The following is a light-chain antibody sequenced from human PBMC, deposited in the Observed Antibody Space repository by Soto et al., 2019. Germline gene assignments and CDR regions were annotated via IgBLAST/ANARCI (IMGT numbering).Light chain of an antibody. J-gene: IGKJ2*01. V-gene: IGKV1-13*02. Sequence: AIQLTQSPSSLSASVGDRVTITCRASQGISSALAWYQQKPGKAPNLLIYDASSLESGVPSRFSGSGSGTDFTLTNSSLQPEDFATYYCQQFNSYLYTFGQGTKLEIK. CDR2: DAS. CDR3: QQFNSYLYT. CDR1: QGISSA.